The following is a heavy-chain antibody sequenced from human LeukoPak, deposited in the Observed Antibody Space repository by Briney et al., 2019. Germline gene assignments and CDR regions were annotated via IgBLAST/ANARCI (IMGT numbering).Heavy chain of an antibody. J-gene: IGHJ4*02. CDR2: INKDGSGT. CDR3: ARGCCSVSGLYFEF. V-gene: IGHV3-7*03. CDR1: GFTFSNYF. D-gene: IGHD3-9*01. Sequence: GGSLRLSCAASGFTFSNYFMGWVRQAPGKGLEWVANINKDGSGTSYADSVKGRLTISRDNAKNSLYLQMNGLRVEDTAVYYCARGCCSVSGLYFEFWGQGSLVTVSS.